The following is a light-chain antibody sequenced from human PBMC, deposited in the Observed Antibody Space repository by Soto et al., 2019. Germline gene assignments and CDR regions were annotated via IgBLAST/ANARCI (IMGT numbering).Light chain of an antibody. V-gene: IGLV1-40*01. CDR1: SSSIGAGYD. J-gene: IGLJ1*01. CDR2: ANS. Sequence: VLTQPPSVSVARGQRVTISCAGSSSSIGAGYDVHWYQQLPGAAPKLLIYANSNRPSGVPDRFSGSKSGTSASLAITGLXAEDEAAYYCQSYDSSLYGYVFGSGTKVTVL. CDR3: QSYDSSLYGYV.